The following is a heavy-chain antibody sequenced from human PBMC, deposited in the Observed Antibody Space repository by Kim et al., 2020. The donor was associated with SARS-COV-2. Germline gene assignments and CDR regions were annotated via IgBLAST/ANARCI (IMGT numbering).Heavy chain of an antibody. J-gene: IGHJ3*02. D-gene: IGHD5-18*01. Sequence: TANYAQKFQGRVTVTADESTSTAYMELSSLRSEDTAVYYCAREGTWIQPIWGQGTMVTVSS. CDR3: AREGTWIQPI. CDR2: TA. V-gene: IGHV1-69*01.